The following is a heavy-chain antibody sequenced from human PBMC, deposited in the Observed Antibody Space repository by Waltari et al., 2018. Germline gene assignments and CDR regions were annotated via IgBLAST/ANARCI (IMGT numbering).Heavy chain of an antibody. CDR3: ARGRSYGMDV. Sequence: QVQLVESGGGVVQPGRSLRLSCAASGFAFNKFIFHWVRQAPGKGLEWVASILNDGSDTKYADSVRGRFSISRDNSENTVYLQMDTLNIEDTGVYYCARGRSYGMDVWGQGTTVTVSS. V-gene: IGHV3-30*03. J-gene: IGHJ6*02. CDR2: ILNDGSDT. CDR1: GFAFNKFI.